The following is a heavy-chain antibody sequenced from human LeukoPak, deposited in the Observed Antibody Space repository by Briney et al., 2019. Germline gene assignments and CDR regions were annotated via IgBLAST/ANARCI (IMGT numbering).Heavy chain of an antibody. J-gene: IGHJ4*02. V-gene: IGHV1-18*01. D-gene: IGHD3-22*01. CDR3: ARGHRTAAYDSSGSDY. CDR1: GYTFTSYG. CDR2: ISADNGDT. Sequence: ASVKVSCKASGYTFTSYGINWVRQAPGQGLDWMGWISADNGDTKYAQKFQGRVTMTTDSSTSTAYMALRSLRSDDAAVYYCARGHRTAAYDSSGSDYWGQGTLVTVSS.